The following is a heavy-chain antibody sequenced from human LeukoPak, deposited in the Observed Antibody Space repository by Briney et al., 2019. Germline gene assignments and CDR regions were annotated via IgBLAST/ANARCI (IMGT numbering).Heavy chain of an antibody. Sequence: GGSLRLSCAASGFTFSSYAMHWVRQAPGKGLEWLAVISYDGSNKYYADSVKGRFTISRDNSKNTLYLQMNSLRAEDTAVYYCARDRDFWSGYYRGGTNWLDPWGQGTLVTVSS. CDR3: ARDRDFWSGYYRGGTNWLDP. D-gene: IGHD3-3*01. CDR2: ISYDGSNK. CDR1: GFTFSSYA. J-gene: IGHJ5*02. V-gene: IGHV3-30*04.